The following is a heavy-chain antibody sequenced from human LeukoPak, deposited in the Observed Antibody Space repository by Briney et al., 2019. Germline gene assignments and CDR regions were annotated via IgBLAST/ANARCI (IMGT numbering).Heavy chain of an antibody. V-gene: IGHV3-23*01. D-gene: IGHD4-17*01. CDR1: GFTFSSYG. CDR3: AKPSYGDPLDAFDI. J-gene: IGHJ3*02. CDR2: ISDRSDKT. Sequence: GGTLRLSCAASGFTFSSYGMSWVRQAPGKGLEWVSTISDRSDKTYYADSVRGRFTISRDNSKNTLFLQMNSLRAEDTAVYYCAKPSYGDPLDAFDIWGQGTMVTVSS.